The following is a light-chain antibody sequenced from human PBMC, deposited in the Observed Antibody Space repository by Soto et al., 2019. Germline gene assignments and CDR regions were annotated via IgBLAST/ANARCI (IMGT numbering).Light chain of an antibody. CDR1: QSITMY. CDR3: QHYNSYSEA. Sequence: IQITQSPSSLSASVADRVTITCRASQSITMYLNWYRQKSGKAPKLLIYKASTLKSGVPSRFSGSGSGTDFTLTSSRLQPDDCATYDCQHYNSYSEAFGQGTKVDI. J-gene: IGKJ1*01. CDR2: KAS. V-gene: IGKV1-5*03.